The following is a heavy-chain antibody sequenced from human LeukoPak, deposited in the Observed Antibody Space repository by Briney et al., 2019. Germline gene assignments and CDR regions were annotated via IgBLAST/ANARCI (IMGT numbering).Heavy chain of an antibody. CDR2: ISSSSSTI. Sequence: PGGSLRLSCAASGFTFSIYSMNWVRQAPGKGLEWVSYISSSSSTIYYADSVKGRFTISRDNAKNSLYLQMNSLRAEDTAVYYCARDPGYSYGTGIFDFWGQGTLVTVSS. J-gene: IGHJ4*02. CDR3: ARDPGYSYGTGIFDF. D-gene: IGHD5-18*01. CDR1: GFTFSIYS. V-gene: IGHV3-48*04.